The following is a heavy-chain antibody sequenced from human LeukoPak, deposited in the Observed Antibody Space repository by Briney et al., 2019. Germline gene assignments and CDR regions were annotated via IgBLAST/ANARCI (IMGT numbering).Heavy chain of an antibody. Sequence: GGSLRLSCAASGFNFGTYALHWLRQAPGKGLEWVTVISSDGKNKYYADSVNGRFTISRDNSKNTLYLQMNSLRAEDTAVYYCAKDLDYDFWSGPDNYYYYYMDVWGKGTTVTVSS. V-gene: IGHV3-30*04. CDR3: AKDLDYDFWSGPDNYYYYYMDV. J-gene: IGHJ6*03. CDR2: ISSDGKNK. D-gene: IGHD3-3*01. CDR1: GFNFGTYA.